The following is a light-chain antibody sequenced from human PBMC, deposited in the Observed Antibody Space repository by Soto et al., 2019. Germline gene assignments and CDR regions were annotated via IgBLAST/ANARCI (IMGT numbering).Light chain of an antibody. CDR2: AAS. CDR1: QSISSY. V-gene: IGKV1-39*01. J-gene: IGKJ4*01. CDR3: QQSYSTPAIT. Sequence: DIQMTQSPSSLSASVGDRVTITCRASQSISSYLNWYQQKPGKAPKLLIYAASSLQSGVPSRFSGSGSGTDFTLSISSLQPEAFATYYCQQSYSTPAITFGVGTKVEIK.